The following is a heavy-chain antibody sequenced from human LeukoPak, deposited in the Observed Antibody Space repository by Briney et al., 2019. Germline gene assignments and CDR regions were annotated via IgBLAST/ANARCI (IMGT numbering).Heavy chain of an antibody. Sequence: PGGSLRLPCAASGFTFSSYSMNWVRQAPGKGLEWVSSISSSSSYIYYADSVKGRFTISRDNAKNSLYLQMNSLRAEDTAVYYCARDLSLDYGECFDYWGQGTLVTVSS. CDR1: GFTFSSYS. J-gene: IGHJ4*02. CDR2: ISSSSSYI. D-gene: IGHD4-17*01. CDR3: ARDLSLDYGECFDY. V-gene: IGHV3-21*01.